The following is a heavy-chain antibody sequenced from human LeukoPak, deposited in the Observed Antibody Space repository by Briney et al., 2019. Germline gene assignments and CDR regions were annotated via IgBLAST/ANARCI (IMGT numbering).Heavy chain of an antibody. CDR2: TGGSGNSA. D-gene: IGHD3-16*01. J-gene: IGHJ6*03. V-gene: IGHV3-23*01. CDR3: AKAPLGDYQHYMDV. CDR1: GFTFSNYA. Sequence: GGSLRLSCAASGFTFSNYAMNWVRQAPGKGLEWVSSTGGSGNSAFYADSVKGRFTISRDNSKNTLYLQMNSLRADDAAVYYCAKAPLGDYQHYMDVWGKGTTVTVSS.